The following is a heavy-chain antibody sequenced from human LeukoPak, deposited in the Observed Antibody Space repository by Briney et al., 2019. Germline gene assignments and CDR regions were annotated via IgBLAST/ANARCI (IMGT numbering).Heavy chain of an antibody. Sequence: ASVKVSCKVSGYTLTELSMHWVRQAPGKGLEWMGGFDPEDGETIYAQKFQGRVTMTEDTSTDTAYMELSSLRSEDTAVYYCATDGDAGGSGSYYKRWCQGTLVTVSS. CDR3: ATDGDAGGSGSYYKR. CDR2: FDPEDGET. CDR1: GYTLTELS. D-gene: IGHD3-10*01. J-gene: IGHJ4*02. V-gene: IGHV1-24*01.